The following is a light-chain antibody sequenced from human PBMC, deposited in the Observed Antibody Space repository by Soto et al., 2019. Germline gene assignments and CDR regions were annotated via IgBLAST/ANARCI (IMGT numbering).Light chain of an antibody. Sequence: EIVMTQSPATLSVSPGERATLSCRASQSVSSKLAWYQQKPGQAPGLLIYGASTWATGIPARFSGSGSGKEFTLTISSLQSEDFAVYYCQQYNNWPPITFGQGTRVEMK. CDR1: QSVSSK. CDR2: GAS. J-gene: IGKJ5*01. V-gene: IGKV3-15*01. CDR3: QQYNNWPPIT.